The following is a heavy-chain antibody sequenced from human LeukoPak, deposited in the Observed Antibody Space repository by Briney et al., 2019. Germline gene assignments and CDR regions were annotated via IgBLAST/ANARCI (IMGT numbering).Heavy chain of an antibody. V-gene: IGHV3-30*02. CDR1: GFVFSTYG. CDR3: ARGDFTILNWFAP. Sequence: GGSLRLSCAASGFVFSTYGMHWVRQAPGKGLSWVAFIRYDGSDKFYGDSVKGRFTISRDDSKSTLFLQMNSLRPEDTAIYYCARGDFTILNWFAPWGQGTLVTVSS. D-gene: IGHD3-9*01. CDR2: IRYDGSDK. J-gene: IGHJ5*02.